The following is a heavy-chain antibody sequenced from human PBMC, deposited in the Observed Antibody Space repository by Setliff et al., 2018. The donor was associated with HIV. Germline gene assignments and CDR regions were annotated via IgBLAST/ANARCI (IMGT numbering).Heavy chain of an antibody. CDR2: MDPKSGHT. CDR1: GYSFTDND. Sequence: GASVKVSCKASGYSFTDNDINWVRQATGQGLEWMGWMDPKSGHTVYAEKFQGRVTITRDTSISTAYMELSSLRSEDTAVYYCARVPYSSGYCGQGTLVTVSS. D-gene: IGHD6-19*01. V-gene: IGHV1-8*01. J-gene: IGHJ4*02. CDR3: ARVPYSSGY.